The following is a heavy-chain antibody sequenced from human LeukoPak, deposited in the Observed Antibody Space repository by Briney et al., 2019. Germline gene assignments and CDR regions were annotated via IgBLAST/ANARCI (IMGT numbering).Heavy chain of an antibody. J-gene: IGHJ6*02. D-gene: IGHD5-18*01. Sequence: PGGSLRLSCAASGFTFSSYGMHWVRQAPGKGLEWVAVISYDGSNKYYADAVKGRFTISRDNSKNTLYLQMNSLRAEDTAVYYCAKDWRMQLWSSYGMDVWGQGTTVTVSS. CDR1: GFTFSSYG. CDR3: AKDWRMQLWSSYGMDV. CDR2: ISYDGSNK. V-gene: IGHV3-30*18.